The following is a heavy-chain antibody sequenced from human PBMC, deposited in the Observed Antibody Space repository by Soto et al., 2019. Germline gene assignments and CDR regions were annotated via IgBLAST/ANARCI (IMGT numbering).Heavy chain of an antibody. CDR3: ARDWRGAEGFDP. D-gene: IGHD3-3*01. V-gene: IGHV1-18*01. Sequence: QVQLVQSGTEVKKPGASVRVSCKASGYTSSTYGFSWVRQAPGQGLEWMGWIGAYNGDTNYAQNFQGRVTMTTDTSTTTAYMELRRLTFADTAVYFCARDWRGAEGFDPWGQGTLVIVSS. CDR1: GYTSSTYG. J-gene: IGHJ5*02. CDR2: IGAYNGDT.